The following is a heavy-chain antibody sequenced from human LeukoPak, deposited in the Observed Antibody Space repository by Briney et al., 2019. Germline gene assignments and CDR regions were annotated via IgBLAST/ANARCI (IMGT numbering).Heavy chain of an antibody. CDR1: GFIFSNAW. CDR2: IKSKTDGETP. D-gene: IGHD2-15*01. CDR3: SKGNCSGGTCLLPHDF. V-gene: IGHV3-15*01. Sequence: GGSLRLSCAASGFIFSNAWMSWVRQAPGKGLEWVGRIKSKTDGETPTYAAPVKGRFTISRDDSKNTLYLQMNNLRTDDTAVYYCSKGNCSGGTCLLPHDFWGQGTLVTVSS. J-gene: IGHJ4*02.